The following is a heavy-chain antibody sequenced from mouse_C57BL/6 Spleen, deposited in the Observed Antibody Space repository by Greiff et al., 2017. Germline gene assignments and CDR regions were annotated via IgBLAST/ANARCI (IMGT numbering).Heavy chain of an antibody. CDR3: ARSGDFDY. CDR1: GYTFTSYW. Sequence: QVHVKQPGAELVKPGASVKLSCKASGYTFTSYWMHWVKQRPGQGLEWIGMIHPNSGSTNYNEKFKSKATLTVDKSSSTAYMQLSSLTSEDSAVYYCARSGDFDYWGQGTTLTVSS. D-gene: IGHD3-1*01. V-gene: IGHV1-64*01. CDR2: IHPNSGST. J-gene: IGHJ2*01.